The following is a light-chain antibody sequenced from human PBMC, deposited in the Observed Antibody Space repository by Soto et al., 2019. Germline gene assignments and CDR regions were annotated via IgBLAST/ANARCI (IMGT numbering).Light chain of an antibody. Sequence: QSVLTQPRSVSGSPGQSVTISCTGTSSDVGGYDSVSWYQHHPGKAPKLMIYDVSKRPSGVPDRFSGSKSGNTASLTISGLQAEDEADYYCCSYAGRPYVFGTGTKVTVL. J-gene: IGLJ1*01. CDR3: CSYAGRPYV. CDR2: DVS. CDR1: SSDVGGYDS. V-gene: IGLV2-11*01.